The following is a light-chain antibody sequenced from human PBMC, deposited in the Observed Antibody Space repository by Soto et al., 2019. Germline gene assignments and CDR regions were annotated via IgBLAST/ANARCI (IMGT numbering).Light chain of an antibody. J-gene: IGLJ2*01. CDR1: SSNIGSNT. CDR2: SNN. CDR3: AAWDDSLNGVV. V-gene: IGLV1-44*01. Sequence: QSVLTQPPSASGTPGQRVTISCSGSSSNIGSNTVNWYQQLPGTAPKLRIYSNNQRPSGVPDRFSGSKPGTSASLAISGLRSEDEADYYCAAWDDSLNGVVFGGGTKLNVL.